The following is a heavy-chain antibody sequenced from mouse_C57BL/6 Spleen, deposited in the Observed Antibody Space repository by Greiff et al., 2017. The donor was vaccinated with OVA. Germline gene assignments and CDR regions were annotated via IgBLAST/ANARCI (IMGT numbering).Heavy chain of an antibody. CDR1: GFTFSSYG. J-gene: IGHJ4*01. V-gene: IGHV5-6*02. Sequence: EVMLVESGGDLVKPGGSLKLSCAASGFTFSSYGMSWVRQTPDKRLEWVATISSGGSYTYYPDSVKGRFTISRDNAKNTLYLQMSSLKSEDTAMYYCARRGDGYDYAMAYWGQGTSVTVSA. CDR3: ARRGDGYDYAMAY. D-gene: IGHD2-2*01. CDR2: ISSGGSYT.